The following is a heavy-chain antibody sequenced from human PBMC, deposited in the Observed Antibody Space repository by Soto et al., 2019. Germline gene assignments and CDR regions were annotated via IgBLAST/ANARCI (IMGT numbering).Heavy chain of an antibody. CDR1: GYSISSGYY. V-gene: IGHV4-38-2*02. Sequence: TSETLSLTCAVSGYSISSGYYWGWIRQPPGKGLEWIGSIYHSGSTYYNPSLKSRVTISVDTSKNQFSLKLSSVTAADTAVYYCARERDYDSSGYQIDYWGQGTLVTVSS. CDR2: IYHSGST. CDR3: ARERDYDSSGYQIDY. J-gene: IGHJ4*02. D-gene: IGHD3-22*01.